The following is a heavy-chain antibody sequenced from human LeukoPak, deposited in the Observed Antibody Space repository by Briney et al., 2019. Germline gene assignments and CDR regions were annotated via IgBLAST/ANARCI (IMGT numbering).Heavy chain of an antibody. CDR2: IIYGGST. J-gene: IGHJ2*01. D-gene: IGHD6-13*01. CDR3: ARVYYSNSYDYWYFDL. V-gene: IGHV4-59*01. Sequence: PSETLSLTCTVSGGSISSNYWSWIRQPRGKGLEWIGNIIYGGSTNYNPSLKSRVTISVDTSKNQFSLKLSSVTAADTAVYYCARVYYSNSYDYWYFDLWGRGTLVTVSS. CDR1: GGSISSNY.